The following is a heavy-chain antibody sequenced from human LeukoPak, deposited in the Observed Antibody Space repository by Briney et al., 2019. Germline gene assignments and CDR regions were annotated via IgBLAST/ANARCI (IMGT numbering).Heavy chain of an antibody. CDR2: IYYSGST. D-gene: IGHD4-17*01. Sequence: KPSETLSLTCTVSGGSISSGGYYWSWIRQHPGEGLEWIGYIYYSGSTYYNPSLKSRVTISVDTSKNQFSLKLSSVTAADTAVYYCAREGHDYGDRTGRGPPYYFDYWGQGTLVTVSS. CDR3: AREGHDYGDRTGRGPPYYFDY. J-gene: IGHJ4*02. V-gene: IGHV4-31*03. CDR1: GGSISSGGYY.